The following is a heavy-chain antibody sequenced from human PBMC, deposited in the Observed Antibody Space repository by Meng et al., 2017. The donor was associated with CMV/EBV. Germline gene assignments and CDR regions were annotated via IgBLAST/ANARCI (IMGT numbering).Heavy chain of an antibody. D-gene: IGHD3-10*01. CDR1: GGSVSSGSYY. J-gene: IGHJ4*02. V-gene: IGHV4-61*01. CDR2: IYYSGST. Sequence: SETLSLTCTVSGGSVSSGSYYWSWIRQPPGKGLEWIGYIYYSGSTNYNPSLKSRVTIPVDTSKNQFSLKLSSVTAADTAVYYCARTYYYGSGSWDWGQGTLVTVSS. CDR3: ARTYYYGSGSWD.